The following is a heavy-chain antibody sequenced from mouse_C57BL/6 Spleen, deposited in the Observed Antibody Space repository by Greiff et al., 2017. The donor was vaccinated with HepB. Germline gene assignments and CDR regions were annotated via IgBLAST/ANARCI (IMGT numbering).Heavy chain of an antibody. CDR1: GYAFTNYL. V-gene: IGHV1-54*01. Sequence: VQLQQSGAELVRPGTSVKVSCKASGYAFTNYLIEWVKQRPGQGLEWIGVINPGSGGTNYNEKFKGKATLTADKSSSTAYMQLSSLTSEDSAVYFCAREDYGNSLYAMDYWGQGTSVTVSS. J-gene: IGHJ4*01. CDR2: INPGSGGT. CDR3: AREDYGNSLYAMDY. D-gene: IGHD2-1*01.